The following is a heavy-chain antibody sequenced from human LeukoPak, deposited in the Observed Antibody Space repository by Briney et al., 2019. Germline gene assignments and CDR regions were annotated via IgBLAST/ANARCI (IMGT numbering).Heavy chain of an antibody. Sequence: SETLPPRCAVYGWSFSGYYWSWIRQPPGKGLEWIGEINHSGSTNYNPSLKSRVTISVDTSKNQFSLKLSSVTAADTAVYYCARGRVYYYYYMDVWGKGTTVTVSS. CDR1: GWSFSGYY. CDR3: ARGRVYYYYYMDV. V-gene: IGHV4-34*01. J-gene: IGHJ6*03. CDR2: INHSGST.